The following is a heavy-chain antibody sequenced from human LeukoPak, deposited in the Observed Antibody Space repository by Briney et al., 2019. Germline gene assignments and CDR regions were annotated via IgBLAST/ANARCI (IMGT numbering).Heavy chain of an antibody. Sequence: SETLSLTCTVSGGSISGYYLTWIRQPAGKGLEWIGRIYTSGSTNYNPSLKSRVTMSVDTSKNQFSLKLSSVTAADTAVYYCARAGGSYFDAFDIWGQGTMVSVSS. CDR2: IYTSGST. V-gene: IGHV4-4*07. D-gene: IGHD1-26*01. CDR1: GGSISGYY. J-gene: IGHJ3*02. CDR3: ARAGGSYFDAFDI.